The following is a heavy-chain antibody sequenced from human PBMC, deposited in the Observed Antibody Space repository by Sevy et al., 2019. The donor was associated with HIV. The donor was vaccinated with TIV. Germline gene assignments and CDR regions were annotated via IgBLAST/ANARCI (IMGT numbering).Heavy chain of an antibody. CDR3: ARSPPVVVVPGAPSWFDP. V-gene: IGHV4-34*01. CDR1: DGSFSGYY. CDR2: INESGIT. Sequence: SETLSLTCAVHDGSFSGYYWNWIRQLPGKGLEWIGEINESGITYYNPSLKSRVTLSVHTSKKQFSLKLNSVTAADTAVYFCARSPPVVVVPGAPSWFDPWGQGTLVTVSS. J-gene: IGHJ5*02. D-gene: IGHD2-2*01.